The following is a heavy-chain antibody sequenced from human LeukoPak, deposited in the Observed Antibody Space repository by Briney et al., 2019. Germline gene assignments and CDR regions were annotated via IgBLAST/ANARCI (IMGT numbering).Heavy chain of an antibody. V-gene: IGHV4-34*01. D-gene: IGHD2-2*01. Sequence: SETLSPTCAVYGGSFSGYYWSWIRQPPGKGLEWIGEINHSGSTNYNPSLKSRVTISVDTSKNQFSLKLSSVTAADTAVYYCARHLGYCSSTSCYYYYYYGMDVWGQGTTVTVSS. J-gene: IGHJ6*02. CDR3: ARHLGYCSSTSCYYYYYYGMDV. CDR1: GGSFSGYY. CDR2: INHSGST.